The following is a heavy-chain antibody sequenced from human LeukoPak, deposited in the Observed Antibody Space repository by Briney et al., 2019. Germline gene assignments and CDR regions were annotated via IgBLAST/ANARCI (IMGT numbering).Heavy chain of an antibody. CDR3: ARQRHGGSYYKVDYYYYMDV. CDR1: GYSFTSYW. D-gene: IGHD1-26*01. Sequence: WESLKISCKGSGYSFTSYWIGWVRQMPGKGLEWRWIIYPRGPDTRYSRFFQGQVTISADQSISTAYLQWSSLKASDTAMYYCARQRHGGSYYKVDYYYYMDVWGKGTTVTVSS. CDR2: IYPRGPDT. J-gene: IGHJ6*03. V-gene: IGHV5-51*01.